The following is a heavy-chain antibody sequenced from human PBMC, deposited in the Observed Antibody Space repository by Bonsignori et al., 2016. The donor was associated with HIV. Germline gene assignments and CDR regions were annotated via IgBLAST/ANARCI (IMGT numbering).Heavy chain of an antibody. CDR2: IYPGDSDT. J-gene: IGHJ6*03. D-gene: IGHD4-17*01. Sequence: VRQMPGKGLEWMGIIYPGDSDTRYSPSFQGQVTISADKSISTAYLQWSSLKASDTAMYYCARERTDSYYMDVWGKGTTVTVSS. CDR3: ARERTDSYYMDV. V-gene: IGHV5-51*01.